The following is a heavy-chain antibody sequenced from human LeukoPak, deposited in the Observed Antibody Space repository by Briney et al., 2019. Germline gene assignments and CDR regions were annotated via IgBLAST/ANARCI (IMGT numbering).Heavy chain of an antibody. CDR3: ARNHLATGVFDY. CDR2: IYFSEST. D-gene: IGHD5-12*01. J-gene: IGHJ4*02. V-gene: IGHV4-30-2*01. Sequence: SETLSLTCGVSALSISGPGYASRWIRQPPGKGLEWIGYIYFSESTYYSPSPKSRLSISLDRFKNQFSLKLTSVAAADTAVYFCARNHLATGVFDYWGQGALVTVSS. CDR1: ALSISGPGYA.